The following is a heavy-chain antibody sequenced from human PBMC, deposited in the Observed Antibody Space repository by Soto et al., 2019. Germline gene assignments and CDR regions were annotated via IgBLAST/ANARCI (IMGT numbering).Heavy chain of an antibody. D-gene: IGHD3-10*01. CDR3: AREIGKRITMVRGVIIMDYCYGMDV. V-gene: IGHV3-7*01. CDR1: GFTFSSYW. J-gene: IGHJ6*02. CDR2: IKQDGSEK. Sequence: GGSLRLSCAASGFTFSSYWMSWVRQAPGKGLEWVANIKQDGSEKYYVDSVKGRFTISRDNAKNALYRQMNSLRAEDTAVYYCAREIGKRITMVRGVIIMDYCYGMDVWGQGTTVTVSS.